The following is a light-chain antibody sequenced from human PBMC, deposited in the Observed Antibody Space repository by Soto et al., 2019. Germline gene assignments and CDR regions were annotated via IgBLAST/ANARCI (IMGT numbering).Light chain of an antibody. CDR2: GAF. Sequence: EIGLTQSQGTLSLSPGERATLSCRASQSVSSSYLAWYQQQPCQAPRLLIYGAFSRATGIPDRFSGSGSRTDCTLSISRLEPEDFAVYYGKQYGSSPFYTFGNETQLAIK. V-gene: IGKV3-20*01. CDR1: QSVSSSY. J-gene: IGKJ2*01. CDR3: KQYGSSPFYT.